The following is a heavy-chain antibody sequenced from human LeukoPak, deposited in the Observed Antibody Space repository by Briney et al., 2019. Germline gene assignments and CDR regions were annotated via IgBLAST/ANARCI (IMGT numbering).Heavy chain of an antibody. Sequence: WESLKISCKGSGYSFTNYWIGWVRQMPGKGLEWMGIIYPDDSDTRYSPSFQGQVTISADKSISTAYLQWSSLKASDTAMYYCARMFSGSYSWFDYWGQETLVTVSS. CDR1: GYSFTNYW. V-gene: IGHV5-51*01. CDR2: IYPDDSDT. D-gene: IGHD3-10*01. CDR3: ARMFSGSYSWFDY. J-gene: IGHJ4*02.